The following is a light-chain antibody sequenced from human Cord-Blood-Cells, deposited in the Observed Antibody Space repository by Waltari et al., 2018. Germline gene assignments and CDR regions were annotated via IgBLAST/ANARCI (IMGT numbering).Light chain of an antibody. V-gene: IGKV4-1*01. CDR2: WAS. CDR1: PSVLYSSNNKNY. J-gene: IGKJ1*01. CDR3: QQYYSTPPT. Sequence: DIVMTQSPDSLAVSLGERATINCKSSPSVLYSSNNKNYFAWYQQKPGQPPKLRIYWASTRESGVPDRFSGSGSGTDFTLTISGLQAEDVAVYYCQQYYSTPPTFGQGTKVEIK.